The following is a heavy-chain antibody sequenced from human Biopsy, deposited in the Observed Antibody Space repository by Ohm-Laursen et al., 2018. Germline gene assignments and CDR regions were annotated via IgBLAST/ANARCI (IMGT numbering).Heavy chain of an antibody. CDR3: AATSTLYYYYYAMDV. V-gene: IGHV1-58*01. CDR2: IVVGSGHT. CDR1: GFTFSSSA. Sequence: SVKVSCNASGFTFSSSAVQWVRQARGQRLEWIGWIVVGSGHTDYAQKFQERVTITRDMSTSTAYMELTSLRSEDTAMYYCAATSTLYYYYYAMDVWDQGTTITVSS. J-gene: IGHJ6*02.